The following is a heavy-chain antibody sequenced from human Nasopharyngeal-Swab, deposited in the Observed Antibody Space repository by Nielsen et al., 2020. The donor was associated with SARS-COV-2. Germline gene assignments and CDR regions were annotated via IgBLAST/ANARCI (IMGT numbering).Heavy chain of an antibody. J-gene: IGHJ4*02. CDR2: ISGSGKTI. CDR1: GFPLSSYE. Sequence: GGSLRLSCVASGFPLSSYEMKWIRQAPGKGLELISHISGSGKTIYYADSVKGRFTISRDNAKDSLYLQMTSLRAEDTAVYYYAGDGIMGPHFFDHWGQGTLVTVSS. CDR3: AGDGIMGPHFFDH. V-gene: IGHV3-48*03. D-gene: IGHD2-8*01.